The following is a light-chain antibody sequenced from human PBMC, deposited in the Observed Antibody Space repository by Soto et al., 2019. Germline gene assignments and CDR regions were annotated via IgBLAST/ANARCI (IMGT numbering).Light chain of an antibody. CDR2: GAS. V-gene: IGKV3-15*01. CDR1: QSVSSN. CDR3: QQYNNWPPYT. J-gene: IGKJ2*01. Sequence: EIVMTQSPATLSVSPGERATLSCRASQSVSSNLAWYQQKPGQAPRLLIYGASTRATGIPARFSGSGSGTEFTLTISSRQSEDFAVYYCQQYNNWPPYTFGQGTNLEIK.